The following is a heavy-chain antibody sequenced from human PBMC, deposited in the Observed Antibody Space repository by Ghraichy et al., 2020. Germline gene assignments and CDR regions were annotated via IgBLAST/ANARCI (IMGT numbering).Heavy chain of an antibody. V-gene: IGHV1-2*02. D-gene: IGHD3-10*01. J-gene: IGHJ4*02. Sequence: ASVKVSCKASGYTFTGYYIYWVRQAPGQGLEWLGWINPNSGATNYVQRFQDRVTMTRDTSITTAYMELSRLRSDDTAVYYCARSLYGSGSYFGYWGQGTLVTVSS. CDR1: GYTFTGYY. CDR3: ARSLYGSGSYFGY. CDR2: INPNSGAT.